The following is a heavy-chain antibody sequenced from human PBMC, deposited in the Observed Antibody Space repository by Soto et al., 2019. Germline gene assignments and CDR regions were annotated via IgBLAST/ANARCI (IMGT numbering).Heavy chain of an antibody. Sequence: EVQLLESGGGLVQPGGSLRLSCAASGFTFSAYAMNWVRQAPGKGLQWVSTISGPTGSTYYADSVKGRFTISTDSSKNTLFLQMNSLRAEDTAVYYCAKGQWLVEDCIDFWGQGTLVSVSS. V-gene: IGHV3-23*01. CDR3: AKGQWLVEDCIDF. J-gene: IGHJ4*02. CDR1: GFTFSAYA. D-gene: IGHD6-19*01. CDR2: ISGPTGST.